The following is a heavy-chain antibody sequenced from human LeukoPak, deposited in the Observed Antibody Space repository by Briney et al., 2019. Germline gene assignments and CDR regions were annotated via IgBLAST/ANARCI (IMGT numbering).Heavy chain of an antibody. D-gene: IGHD4-11*01. Sequence: PSETLSLTCTVSGGSISSYYWSWIRQPPGEGLEWIGYIYYSGSTNYNPSLKSRVTISVDTSKNQFSLKLSSVTAADTAVYYCARDSGSNYYFDYWGQGTLVTVSS. J-gene: IGHJ4*02. V-gene: IGHV4-59*01. CDR2: IYYSGST. CDR1: GGSISSYY. CDR3: ARDSGSNYYFDY.